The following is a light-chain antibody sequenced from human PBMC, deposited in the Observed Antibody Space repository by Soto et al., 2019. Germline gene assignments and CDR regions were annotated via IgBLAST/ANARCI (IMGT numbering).Light chain of an antibody. CDR2: DAS. CDR1: QSVSSY. J-gene: IGKJ1*01. Sequence: EIVLTQSPATLSLSPGERATLSCRASQSVSSYLAWYQQKPGQAPRLLIYDASNRATGIPARFSGSGSGTDFTLTISSLEPEDFAVYYWQQQSFGQGTKVDIK. V-gene: IGKV3-11*01. CDR3: QQQS.